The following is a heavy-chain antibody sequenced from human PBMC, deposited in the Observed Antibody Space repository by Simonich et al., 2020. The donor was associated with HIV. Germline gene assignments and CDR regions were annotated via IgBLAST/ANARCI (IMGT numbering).Heavy chain of an antibody. CDR2: IRSKAYVGTT. D-gene: IGHD3-22*01. V-gene: IGHV3-49*04. CDR1: GFTCGDYV. J-gene: IGHJ3*02. Sequence: EVQLVESGGGLVQPGRSLRIFCTASGFTCGDYVMSVVRQAPGKGMDLVGFIRSKAYVGTTEYASSGKGRFTISRDDSKSIAYLQMNSLKTEDTAVYYCTRVYYDSSGYHDAFDIWGQGTMVTVSS. CDR3: TRVYYDSSGYHDAFDI.